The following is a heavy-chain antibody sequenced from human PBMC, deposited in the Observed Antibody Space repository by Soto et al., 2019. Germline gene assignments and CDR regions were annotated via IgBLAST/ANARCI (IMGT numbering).Heavy chain of an antibody. V-gene: IGHV4-39*01. CDR2: IYYSGST. CDR3: ARRLRREYGTRAVSGTFYFDY. CDR1: GGSISSSSYY. J-gene: IGHJ4*02. D-gene: IGHD6-19*01. Sequence: QLQLQESGPGLVKPSATLSLTCTVSGGSISSSSYYWGWIRQPPGKGLEWSGSIYYSGSTYYNPAIKSRVTISVDTSKNQFSLKLSSVTAADTAVYYCARRLRREYGTRAVSGTFYFDYRGEGTLVTVSS.